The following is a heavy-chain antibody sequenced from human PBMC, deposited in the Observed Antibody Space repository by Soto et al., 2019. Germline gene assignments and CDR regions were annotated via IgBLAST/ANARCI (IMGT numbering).Heavy chain of an antibody. CDR1: GFTFSSYG. J-gene: IGHJ6*02. Sequence: PGGSLRLSXAASGFTFSSYGMHWVRQAPGKGLEWVAVISYDGSNKYYADSVKGRFTISRDNSKNTLYLQMNSLRAEDTAVYYCAKGHFVGNYYGMDVWGQGTTVTVSS. V-gene: IGHV3-30*18. D-gene: IGHD3-3*02. CDR3: AKGHFVGNYYGMDV. CDR2: ISYDGSNK.